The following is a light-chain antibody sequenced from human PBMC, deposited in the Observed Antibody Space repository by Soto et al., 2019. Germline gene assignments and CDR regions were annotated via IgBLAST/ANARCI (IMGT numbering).Light chain of an antibody. CDR3: SSSAGIYHYLV. CDR2: DDS. J-gene: IGLJ3*02. V-gene: IGLV3-21*02. Sequence: SYELTQPPSVSVAPGQTARITCGGNRIGSKSVHWFQQKPGQAPVLVVHDDSDRPSGVPDRFSGSKSGYTASLTVSGLQTEDEAFYYCSSSAGIYHYLVFGGGTKVTVL. CDR1: RIGSKS.